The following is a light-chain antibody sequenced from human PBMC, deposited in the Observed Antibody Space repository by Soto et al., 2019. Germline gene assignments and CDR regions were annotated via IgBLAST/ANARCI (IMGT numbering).Light chain of an antibody. CDR3: QQYGSSPQT. V-gene: IGKV3-20*01. CDR2: GAS. CDR1: QSVSSSY. Sequence: EIVLTQSPGTLSLSPGERATLSCRASQSVSSSYLAWYQQKPGQAPSLLIYGASRRATGIPDRFSGSGSGTDFTLTISRLEPEDFAVYYCQQYGSSPQTFGQGTKV. J-gene: IGKJ1*01.